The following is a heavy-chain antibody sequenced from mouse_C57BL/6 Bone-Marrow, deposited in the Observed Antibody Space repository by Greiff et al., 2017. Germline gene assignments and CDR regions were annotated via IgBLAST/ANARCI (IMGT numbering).Heavy chain of an antibody. J-gene: IGHJ3*01. V-gene: IGHV14-4*01. D-gene: IGHD1-1*01. CDR3: NTLPYYYGVAY. CDR2: VDPENGDT. CDR1: GFNIKDDY. Sequence: VQLQQSGAELVRPGASVKLSCTASGFNIKDDYMHWVKQRPEQGLEWIGWVDPENGDTEYASKFQGKATITADTSSNTAYLQLSSLTSEDTAVYYYNTLPYYYGVAYWGQGALVTVSA.